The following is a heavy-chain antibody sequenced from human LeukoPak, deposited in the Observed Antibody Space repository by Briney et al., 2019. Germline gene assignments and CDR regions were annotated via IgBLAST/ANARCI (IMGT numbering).Heavy chain of an antibody. J-gene: IGHJ4*02. CDR1: GYTFSDYD. V-gene: IGHV1-8*01. D-gene: IGHD6-6*01. Sequence: ASVKVSCKASGYTFSDYDVNWVRQAPGQGLEWMGWMNPTSGDTGYAQKFQGRVTMTRSMSRNTAYMELSRLRSDDTAVYYCAREGSSGTLLYYWGQGTLVTVSS. CDR3: AREGSSGTLLYY. CDR2: MNPTSGDT.